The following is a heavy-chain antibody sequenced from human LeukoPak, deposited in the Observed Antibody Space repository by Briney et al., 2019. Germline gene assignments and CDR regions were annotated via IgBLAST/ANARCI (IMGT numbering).Heavy chain of an antibody. CDR1: GYTFTSYG. CDR2: ISAYNGNT. CDR3: ARVGDGYNSYYFDY. Sequence: GASVKVSCKASGYTFTSYGISWVRQAPGQGLEWMGWISAYNGNTNYAQKLQGRVTMTTDTSTGTAYMELRSLRSDDTAVYYCARVGDGYNSYYFDYWGQGTLVTVSS. V-gene: IGHV1-18*01. J-gene: IGHJ4*02. D-gene: IGHD5-24*01.